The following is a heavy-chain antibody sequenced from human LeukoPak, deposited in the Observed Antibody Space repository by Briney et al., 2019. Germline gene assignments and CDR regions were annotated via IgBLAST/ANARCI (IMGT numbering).Heavy chain of an antibody. CDR3: ARGQNVPA. D-gene: IGHD1-1*01. CDR1: GFTFSTYS. J-gene: IGHJ4*02. Sequence: GGSLRLSCAASGFTFSTYSMNWVRQAPGKGLEWVSVIYSGGSTYYADSVKGRFTISRDNSKNTLYLQMNSLRAEDTAVYYCARGQNVPAWGQGTLVTVSS. V-gene: IGHV3-53*01. CDR2: IYSGGST.